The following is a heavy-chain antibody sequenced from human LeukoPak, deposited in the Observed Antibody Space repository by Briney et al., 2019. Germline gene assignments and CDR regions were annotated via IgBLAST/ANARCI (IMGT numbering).Heavy chain of an antibody. J-gene: IGHJ4*02. Sequence: PGGSLRLSCAGSGFTFSSYSMSWVRQAPGRGLEWLSFITGSSGSIYYADSVKGRFTISRDNAKDSLYLQMNSLRDEDTAVYYCAKNKGLYSSGWYVGYWGQGTLVTVAS. V-gene: IGHV3-48*02. CDR1: GFTFSSYS. CDR3: AKNKGLYSSGWYVGY. D-gene: IGHD6-19*01. CDR2: ITGSSGSI.